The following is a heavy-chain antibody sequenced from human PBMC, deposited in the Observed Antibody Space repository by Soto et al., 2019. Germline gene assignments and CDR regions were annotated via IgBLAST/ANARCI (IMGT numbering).Heavy chain of an antibody. CDR2: IKQDGSEK. V-gene: IGHV3-7*01. CDR1: GFTFSSYW. J-gene: IGHJ4*02. D-gene: IGHD6-13*01. CDR3: AVPPAGAAAPYYFDY. Sequence: GGSLRLSCAASGFTFSSYWMSWVRQAPGKGLEWVANIKQDGSEKCYVDSVKGRFTISRDNAKNSLYLQMNSLRAEDTAVYYCAVPPAGAAAPYYFDYWGQGTLVTVSS.